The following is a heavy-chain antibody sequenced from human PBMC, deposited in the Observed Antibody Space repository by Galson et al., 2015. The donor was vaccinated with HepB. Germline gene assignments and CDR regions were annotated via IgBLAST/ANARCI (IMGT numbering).Heavy chain of an antibody. CDR2: ISAYNGNT. CDR1: GYTFTSYG. V-gene: IGHV1-18*04. D-gene: IGHD2-15*01. Sequence: SVKVSCKASGYTFTSYGISWVRQAPGQGLEWMGWISAYNGNTNYAQKLQGRVTMTTDTSTGTAYMELRSLRSDDTAVYYCARDAVLYCSGGICPPRQWGQGTMVTVSS. CDR3: ARDAVLYCSGGICPPRQ. J-gene: IGHJ3*01.